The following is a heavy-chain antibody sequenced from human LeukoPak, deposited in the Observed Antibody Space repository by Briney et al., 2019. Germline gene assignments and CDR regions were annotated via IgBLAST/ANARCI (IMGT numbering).Heavy chain of an antibody. J-gene: IGHJ4*02. CDR2: ISYDGSTK. Sequence: GGSLRLSCAASGFTFSSYGMHWVRQAPGKGLEWVAVISYDGSTKYYTNSVKGRFTISRDNSKNTLYLQMNSLRAEDTAVYYCARGYCRSTTSCYFDYWGQGTLVTVSS. D-gene: IGHD2/OR15-2a*01. CDR1: GFTFSSYG. CDR3: ARGYCRSTTSCYFDY. V-gene: IGHV3-30*03.